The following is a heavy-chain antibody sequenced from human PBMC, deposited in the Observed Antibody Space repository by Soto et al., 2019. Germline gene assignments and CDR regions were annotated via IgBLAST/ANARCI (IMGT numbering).Heavy chain of an antibody. V-gene: IGHV4-59*01. D-gene: IGHD2-2*01. CDR3: ARGVVVTAAHYYYYHYGMDV. CDR1: GGSLSSYY. Sequence: PSKTLSLTCAVSGGSLSSYYWSWIRQPPGKGLEWIGYIYYSGSTNYNPSLKSRVTISVDTSKNQFSLKLSSVTAAGTAVYYCARGVVVTAAHYYYYHYGMDVWGQGTTVTGS. J-gene: IGHJ6*02. CDR2: IYYSGST.